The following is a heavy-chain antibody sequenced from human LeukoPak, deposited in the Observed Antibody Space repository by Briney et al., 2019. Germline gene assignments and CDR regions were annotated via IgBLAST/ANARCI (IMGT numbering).Heavy chain of an antibody. CDR3: ASAPSGSFDY. CDR1: GYTFTGYY. V-gene: IGHV1-18*04. Sequence: ASVTVSCKASGYTFTGYYMHWVRQAPGQGLEWMGWISAYNGNTNYAQKLQGRVTMTTDTSTSTAYMELRSLRSDDTAVYYCASAPSGSFDYWGQGTLVTVSS. CDR2: ISAYNGNT. D-gene: IGHD1-26*01. J-gene: IGHJ4*02.